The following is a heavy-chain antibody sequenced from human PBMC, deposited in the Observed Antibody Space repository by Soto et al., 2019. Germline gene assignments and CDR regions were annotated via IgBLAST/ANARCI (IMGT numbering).Heavy chain of an antibody. Sequence: ASVKVSCKASGYTFTGYYMHWVRQAPGQGLEWMGWINPNSGGTNYAQKFQGRVTMTRDTSISTAYMELSRLRSDDTAVYYCARGGEIWSYYPPRGMDVWGQGTTVTVSS. D-gene: IGHD1-26*01. CDR3: ARGGEIWSYYPPRGMDV. V-gene: IGHV1-2*02. CDR2: INPNSGGT. J-gene: IGHJ6*02. CDR1: GYTFTGYY.